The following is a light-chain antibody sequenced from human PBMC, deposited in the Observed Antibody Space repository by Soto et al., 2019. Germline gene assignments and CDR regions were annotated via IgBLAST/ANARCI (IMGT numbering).Light chain of an antibody. CDR3: CSYAASYTLL. CDR1: SSDIGDYNY. J-gene: IGLJ2*01. CDR2: DVS. Sequence: QSALTQPRSVSGSPGQSVTISCTGTSSDIGDYNYVSWYQQHPGKAPKLMIYDVSKWPSGVPYRFSGSKSGITASLTISGLLAEDEADYYCCSYAASYTLLFGEGTKLTVL. V-gene: IGLV2-11*01.